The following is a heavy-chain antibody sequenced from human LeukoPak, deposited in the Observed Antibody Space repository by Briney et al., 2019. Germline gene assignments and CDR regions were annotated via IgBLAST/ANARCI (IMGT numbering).Heavy chain of an antibody. D-gene: IGHD3-22*01. CDR1: GFTFDDYA. J-gene: IGHJ4*02. Sequence: TGGSLGLSCAASGFTFDDYAMHWVRQAPGKGLEWVSGISWNSGSIGYADSVKGRFTISRDNAKNSLYLQMNSLRAEDTALYYCAMSRHYYDSSGYPADYWGQGTLVTVSS. CDR2: ISWNSGSI. CDR3: AMSRHYYDSSGYPADY. V-gene: IGHV3-9*01.